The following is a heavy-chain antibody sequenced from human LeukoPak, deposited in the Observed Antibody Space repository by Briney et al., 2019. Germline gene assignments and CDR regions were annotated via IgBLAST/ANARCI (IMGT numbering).Heavy chain of an antibody. D-gene: IGHD3-22*01. J-gene: IGHJ6*02. V-gene: IGHV1-18*01. CDR2: ISGCNGNT. Sequence: ASVKVSCKASGYTFTSYGISWVRQAPGQGLEWMGWISGCNGNTNYAQKLQGRVTVTTDISASTAYMELRSLRSDDTAVYYCGREYYYDSSGHNYYYYGMDVWGQGTTVTVSS. CDR1: GYTFTSYG. CDR3: GREYYYDSSGHNYYYYGMDV.